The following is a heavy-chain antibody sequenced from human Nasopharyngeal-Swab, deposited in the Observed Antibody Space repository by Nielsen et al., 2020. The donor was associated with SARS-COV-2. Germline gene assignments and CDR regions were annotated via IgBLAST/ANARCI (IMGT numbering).Heavy chain of an antibody. CDR3: ARGGLDSSSWYGYYFDY. CDR2: IWYDGNNK. D-gene: IGHD6-13*01. Sequence: GGSLRLSCAASGFTFSNYGMHWVRQAPGKGLEWVAVIWYDGNNKYYADSVKGRFTISRDNSKNTLYLQMNSLRAEDTAVYYCARGGLDSSSWYGYYFDYWGQGTLVTVSS. V-gene: IGHV3-33*01. CDR1: GFTFSNYG. J-gene: IGHJ4*02.